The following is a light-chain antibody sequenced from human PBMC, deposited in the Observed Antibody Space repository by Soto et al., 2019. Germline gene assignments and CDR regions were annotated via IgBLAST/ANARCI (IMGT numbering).Light chain of an antibody. V-gene: IGLV2-11*01. CDR2: DVS. J-gene: IGLJ1*01. CDR3: CSYAGSPRYV. Sequence: QSALTQPRSVSGSPGQSVTISCTGTSSDVGTYNYVSWYQQHPGKAPKVMIYDVSERPSGXXXXXSGSKSGNTASLTISGXXXXXXXXYYCCSYAGSPRYVFGTGTKLTVL. CDR1: SSDVGTYNY.